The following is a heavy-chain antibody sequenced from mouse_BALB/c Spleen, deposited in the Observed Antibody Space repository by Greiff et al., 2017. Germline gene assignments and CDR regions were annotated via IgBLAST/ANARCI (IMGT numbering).Heavy chain of an antibody. CDR1: GFTFSSYT. CDR2: ISNGGGST. V-gene: IGHV5-12-2*01. Sequence: EVKLVESGGGLVQPGGSLKLSCAASGFTFSSYTMSWVRQTPEKRLEWVAYISNGGGSTYYPDTVKGRFTISRDNAKNTLYLQMSSLKSEDTAMYYCASITTATFDYWGQGTTLTVSS. D-gene: IGHD1-2*01. CDR3: ASITTATFDY. J-gene: IGHJ2*01.